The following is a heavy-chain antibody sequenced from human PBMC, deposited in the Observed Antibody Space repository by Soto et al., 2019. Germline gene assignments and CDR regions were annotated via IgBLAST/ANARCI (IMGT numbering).Heavy chain of an antibody. J-gene: IGHJ6*02. CDR3: ARGGYYDSSGYFENYYYGMDV. CDR2: ISSSSSYI. V-gene: IGHV3-21*01. CDR1: GFTFSSYS. Sequence: EVQLVESGGGLVKPGGSLRLSCAASGFTFSSYSMNWVRQAPGKGLEWVSSISSSSSYIYYADSVKGRFTISRDNAKNSLYLQMNSLRAEDTAVYYCARGGYYDSSGYFENYYYGMDVWGQGTTVTVSS. D-gene: IGHD3-22*01.